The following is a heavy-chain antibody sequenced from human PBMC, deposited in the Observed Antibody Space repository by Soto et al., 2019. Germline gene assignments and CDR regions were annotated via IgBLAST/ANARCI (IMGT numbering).Heavy chain of an antibody. V-gene: IGHV1-69*06. D-gene: IGHD1-26*01. J-gene: IGHJ5*02. CDR2: IIPIFGTA. CDR3: ARVAELRNWFDP. CDR1: GGTFSSYA. Sequence: SVKVSGKASGGTFSSYAISWVRQAPGQGLEWMGGIIPIFGTANYAQKFQGRVTITADKSTSTAYMELSSLRSEDTAVYYCARVAELRNWFDPWGQGTLVTVSS.